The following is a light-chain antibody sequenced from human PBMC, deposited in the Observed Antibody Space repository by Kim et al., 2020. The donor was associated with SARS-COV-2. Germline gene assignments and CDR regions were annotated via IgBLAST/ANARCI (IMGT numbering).Light chain of an antibody. CDR1: SSDIGGFNF. CDR3: SSYTTSSIYV. J-gene: IGLJ1*01. V-gene: IGLV2-14*03. Sequence: QSALTQHASVSGSPGQSITISCTGTSSDIGGFNFVSWYQQHPGNAPKLMIYDVTKWPSGVSNRFSGSKSGITASLTISGLQAEDEAVYYCSSYTTSSIYVFGTGTKVTVL. CDR2: DVT.